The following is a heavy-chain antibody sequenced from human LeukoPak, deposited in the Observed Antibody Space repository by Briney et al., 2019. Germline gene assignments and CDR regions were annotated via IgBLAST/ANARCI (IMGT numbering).Heavy chain of an antibody. V-gene: IGHV4-39*01. CDR3: ARSYSNYVHAFDI. CDR1: GGSLSSRSYY. CDR2: IYYGGST. Sequence: KPSETLSLTCTVSGGSLSSRSYYWGWIRQPPGKGLEWIGNIYYGGSTYYNPSLKSRVTISVDTSKNQFSLKLSSVTAADKAVYYRARSYSNYVHAFDIWGQGTMVTVSS. D-gene: IGHD4-11*01. J-gene: IGHJ3*02.